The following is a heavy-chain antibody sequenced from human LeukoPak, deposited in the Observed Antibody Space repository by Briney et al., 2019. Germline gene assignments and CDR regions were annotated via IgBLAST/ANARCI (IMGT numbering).Heavy chain of an antibody. J-gene: IGHJ4*02. D-gene: IGHD2-2*01. CDR2: ISTDGRTT. CDR3: ARDYARAVEY. CDR1: GFTFNSYW. Sequence: GGSLRLSCTASGFTFNSYWMQWFRQDPGKGLVWVSCISTDGRTTRYADSVKGRFTISRDNAKSTLYLQMNSLRAEDTAVYYCARDYARAVEYWGQGTLATVSS. V-gene: IGHV3-74*01.